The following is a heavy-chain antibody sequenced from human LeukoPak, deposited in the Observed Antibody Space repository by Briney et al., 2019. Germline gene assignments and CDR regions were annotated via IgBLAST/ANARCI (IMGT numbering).Heavy chain of an antibody. CDR3: ARPDQRGYSYGYSAFDI. J-gene: IGHJ3*02. CDR1: GGSITSGNYY. CDR2: IYYSGST. D-gene: IGHD5-18*01. V-gene: IGHV4-39*01. Sequence: SETLSLTCTVSGGSITSGNYYRGWIRQPPGKGLEWIGSIYYSGSTYYNPSLKSRVTIFIDTSKNQFSLKLLSVTAADTAVYYCARPDQRGYSYGYSAFDIWGQGTMVTVSS.